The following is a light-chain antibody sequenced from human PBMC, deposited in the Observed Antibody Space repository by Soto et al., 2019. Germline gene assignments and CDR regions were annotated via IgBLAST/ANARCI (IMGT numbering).Light chain of an antibody. CDR2: DAS. V-gene: IGKV3-11*01. CDR3: QQRSVWPIT. J-gene: IGKJ5*01. Sequence: EIVLTQSPGTLSLSPGERATLSCRASQNIGTSLVWSQQKPGQSPRLLIYDASHRATGVPARFSGSGSGTDFTLTISGLEPEDFAVYYCQQRSVWPITFGQGTRLEI. CDR1: QNIGTS.